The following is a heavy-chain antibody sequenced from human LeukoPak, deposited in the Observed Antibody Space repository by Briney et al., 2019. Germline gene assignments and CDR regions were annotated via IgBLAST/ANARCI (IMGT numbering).Heavy chain of an antibody. CDR2: INHSGST. CDR1: GGSFSGYY. CDR3: ARPGAGSYNWFDP. Sequence: SETLSLTCAVYGGSFSGYYWSGIRQPPGKGLEWIGEINHSGSTNYNPSLKSRVTISVDTSKNQFSLKLSSVTAADTAVYYCARPGAGSYNWFDPWGQGTLVTVSS. J-gene: IGHJ5*02. V-gene: IGHV4-34*01.